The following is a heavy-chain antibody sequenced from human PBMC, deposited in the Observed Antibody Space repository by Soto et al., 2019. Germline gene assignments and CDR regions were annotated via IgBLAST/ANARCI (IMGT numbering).Heavy chain of an antibody. Sequence: PGGSLRFSCAASGFTFSRYAMGWVRQAPGKGVEGVSAISGSGGSTYYADSVKGRFTISRDNSKNTLYLQMNSLRAEDTAVYYCAKVRAAGIFDWFDPWGQGTLVTVSS. CDR1: GFTFSRYA. CDR3: AKVRAAGIFDWFDP. D-gene: IGHD6-25*01. V-gene: IGHV3-23*01. CDR2: ISGSGGST. J-gene: IGHJ5*02.